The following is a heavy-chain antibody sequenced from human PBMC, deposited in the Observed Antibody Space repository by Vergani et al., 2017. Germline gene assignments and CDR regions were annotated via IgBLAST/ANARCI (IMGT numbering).Heavy chain of an antibody. J-gene: IGHJ2*01. CDR2: IKSETDGGTT. V-gene: IGHV3-15*01. CDR3: TTVSRWLEFYWYFDL. D-gene: IGHD5-24*01. CDR1: GFTFSNAW. Sequence: VQLVESGGGLVKPGGSLRLSCAASGFTFSNAWMSWVRQAPGKGLEWVGRIKSETDGGTTDYAAPVKGRFTIARDDSKNTLYLQMNSLNTEDTAVHYCTTVSRWLEFYWYFDLWGRGTRVTVSS.